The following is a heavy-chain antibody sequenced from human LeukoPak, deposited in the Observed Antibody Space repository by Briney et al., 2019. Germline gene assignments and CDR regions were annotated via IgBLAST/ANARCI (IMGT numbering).Heavy chain of an antibody. Sequence: ASVKVSCKVSGYTLTELSMHWVRQAPGQGLEWMGWISAYNGNTNYAQKLQGRVTMTTDTSTSTAYMELRSLRSDDTAVYCCARDSQFVGAGDYWGQGTLVTVSS. D-gene: IGHD1-26*01. J-gene: IGHJ4*02. CDR3: ARDSQFVGAGDY. CDR1: GYTLTELS. CDR2: ISAYNGNT. V-gene: IGHV1-18*01.